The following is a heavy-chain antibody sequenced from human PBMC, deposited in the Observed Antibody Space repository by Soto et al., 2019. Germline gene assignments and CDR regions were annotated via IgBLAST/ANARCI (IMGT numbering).Heavy chain of an antibody. CDR3: ARQRVVGATPGYLDY. J-gene: IGHJ4*02. V-gene: IGHV4-59*08. CDR2: LYYSGST. D-gene: IGHD1-26*01. Sequence: SETLSLTCTVSGGSISSYYWSWIRQRPGTGLEWIGYLYYSGSTNYNPSLKRRVPIPIDTSKHKLYLALSPVTAADTAVYLCARQRVVGATPGYLDYLGQRTLVTGSS. CDR1: GGSISSYY.